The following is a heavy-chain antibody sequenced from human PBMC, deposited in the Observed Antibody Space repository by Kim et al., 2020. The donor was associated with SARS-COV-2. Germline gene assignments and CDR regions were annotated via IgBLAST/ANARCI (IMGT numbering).Heavy chain of an antibody. CDR2: INHSGAT. Sequence: SETLSLTCAVYVGSLSGYHWTWVRQPPGKGLEWIGEINHSGATNYNPSLRSRVAISIDTSKNQCSLKLNSVTAADTSVYFCARGWAGVVPSPMLGIGPHYDYYAMDVWGRGTTVTVSS. D-gene: IGHD7-27*01. V-gene: IGHV4-34*01. CDR1: VGSLSGYH. J-gene: IGHJ6*02. CDR3: ARGWAGVVPSPMLGIGPHYDYYAMDV.